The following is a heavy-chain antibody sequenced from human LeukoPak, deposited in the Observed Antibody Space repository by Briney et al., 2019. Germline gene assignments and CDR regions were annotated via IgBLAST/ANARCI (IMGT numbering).Heavy chain of an antibody. V-gene: IGHV3-64D*06. CDR1: GFTFNSYA. J-gene: IGHJ4*02. CDR3: VRDLGYCSSISCSADY. CDR2: ISSNGVGT. D-gene: IGHD2-2*01. Sequence: PGGSLRLSCSASGFTFNSYAMHWVRQAPGKGLEYVSAISSNGVGTYYADSVKGRFTISRDNSKNTLYLQMSSLRAEDTAVYYCVRDLGYCSSISCSADYWGQGTLVTASS.